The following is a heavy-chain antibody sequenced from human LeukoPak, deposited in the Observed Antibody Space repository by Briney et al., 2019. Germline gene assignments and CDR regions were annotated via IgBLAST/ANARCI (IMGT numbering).Heavy chain of an antibody. CDR1: GYTFTGYD. J-gene: IGHJ5*02. CDR3: ARSGHYSNYANWFDP. CDR2: INPNSGGT. D-gene: IGHD4-11*01. V-gene: IGHV1-2*02. Sequence: GGSVKVSCKASGYTFTGYDMHWVRQAPGQGLEWMGWINPNSGGTNYAQKFQGRVTMTRDTSISTAYMELSSLRSEDTAVYYCARSGHYSNYANWFDPWGQGTLVTVSS.